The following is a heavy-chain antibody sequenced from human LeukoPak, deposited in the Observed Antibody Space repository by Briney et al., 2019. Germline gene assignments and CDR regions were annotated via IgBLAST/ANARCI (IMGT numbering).Heavy chain of an antibody. D-gene: IGHD3-22*01. V-gene: IGHV3-23*01. Sequence: GGSLRLSCAASGFTFSSYAMSWVRQAPGKGLEWVSAISGSGGSTYYADSVKGRFTISRDNSKNTLYLQMNSLRAEDTAVYYCAKASYCYDSSDRFDYWGQGTLVTVSS. CDR2: ISGSGGST. CDR1: GFTFSSYA. J-gene: IGHJ4*02. CDR3: AKASYCYDSSDRFDY.